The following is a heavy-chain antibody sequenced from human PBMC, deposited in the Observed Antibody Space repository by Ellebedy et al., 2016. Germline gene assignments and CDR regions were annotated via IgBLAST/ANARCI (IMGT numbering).Heavy chain of an antibody. CDR3: ARSGSGYFSYYFDY. CDR2: IYYSGST. V-gene: IGHV4-61*01. Sequence: SETLFLTCTVSGGSISSSSYYWSWIRQPPGKGLEWIGYIYYSGSTNYNPSLKSRVTISVDTSKNQFSLKLSSVTAADTAVYYCARSGSGYFSYYFDYWGQGTLVTVSS. J-gene: IGHJ4*02. CDR1: GGSISSSSYY. D-gene: IGHD3-22*01.